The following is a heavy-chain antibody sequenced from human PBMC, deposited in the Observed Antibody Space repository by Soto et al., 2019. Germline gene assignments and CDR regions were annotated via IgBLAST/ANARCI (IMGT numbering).Heavy chain of an antibody. Sequence: QLQESGPGLVKPSETLSLTCSVSGLYRISYYWSRIRQPAGMGLEWIGPMYTGGNTNDNRCLRSRVPMSVDRSKCQFSRTLSYVTAAEKAVYSCASEGDDRHFFFGSWGQGTLVTVPS. CDR2: MYTGGNT. CDR3: ASEGDDRHFFFGS. J-gene: IGHJ1*01. V-gene: IGHV4-4*07. CDR1: GLYRISYY. D-gene: IGHD3-3*01.